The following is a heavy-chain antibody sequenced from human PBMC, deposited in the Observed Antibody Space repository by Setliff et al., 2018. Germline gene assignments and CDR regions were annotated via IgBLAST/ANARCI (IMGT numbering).Heavy chain of an antibody. J-gene: IGHJ6*02. CDR2: VSFDGRNK. Sequence: GSLRLSCGASGFIFSNFGMHWVRQAPGKGLEWVAAVSFDGRNKYYEDSVKGRFTISRDNSKNTLYLQMNSLRAEDTAVYYCAKSPGSGTYWDDYYYGMDVWGQGTTVTVSS. D-gene: IGHD1-26*01. CDR3: AKSPGSGTYWDDYYYGMDV. V-gene: IGHV3-30*18. CDR1: GFIFSNFG.